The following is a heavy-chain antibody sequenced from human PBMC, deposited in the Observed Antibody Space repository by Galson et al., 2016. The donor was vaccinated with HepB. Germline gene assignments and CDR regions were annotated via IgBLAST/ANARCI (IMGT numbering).Heavy chain of an antibody. CDR1: GDSVSSSSAT. D-gene: IGHD7-27*01. V-gene: IGHV6-1*01. Sequence: CAISGDSVSSSSATWNWIRRSPSRGLEWLGRTYYRSKWFSDYAMSMKGRITINADTSKNQFSLHLNSVTPEDTAVYYCARSYLLGRGFGWWGQGTLVTVSS. J-gene: IGHJ4*02. CDR3: ARSYLLGRGFGW. CDR2: TYYRSKWFS.